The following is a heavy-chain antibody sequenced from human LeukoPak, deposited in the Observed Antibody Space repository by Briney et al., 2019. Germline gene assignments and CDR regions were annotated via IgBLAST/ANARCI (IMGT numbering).Heavy chain of an antibody. Sequence: SETLSLTCTVSGGSISSYYWSRIRQPPGKGLEWIGYIYYSGSTNYNPSLKSRVTMSVDTSKNQFSLKLSSVTAADTAVYYCARVASCSSTSCYLNWFDPWGQGTLVTVSS. D-gene: IGHD2-2*01. J-gene: IGHJ5*02. V-gene: IGHV4-59*12. CDR3: ARVASCSSTSCYLNWFDP. CDR2: IYYSGST. CDR1: GGSISSYY.